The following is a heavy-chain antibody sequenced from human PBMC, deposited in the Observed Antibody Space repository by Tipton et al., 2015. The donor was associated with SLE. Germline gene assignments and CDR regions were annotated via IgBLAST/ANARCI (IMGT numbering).Heavy chain of an antibody. CDR3: AGGYDFYYMDV. V-gene: IGHV4-31*03. J-gene: IGHJ6*03. CDR2: MYYSGNT. CDR1: GRSISGGGYY. Sequence: LRLSCSVSGRSISGGGYYWSWIRQHPGKGLEWIGYMYYSGNTYYNPSLKSRVHISEDTSNNLFSLRLSSVTAADTAVYYCAGGYDFYYMDVWGQGTTVTVSS.